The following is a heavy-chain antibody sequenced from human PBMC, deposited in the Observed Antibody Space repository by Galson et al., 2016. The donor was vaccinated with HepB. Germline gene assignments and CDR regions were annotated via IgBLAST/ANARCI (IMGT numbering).Heavy chain of an antibody. Sequence: SLRLSCATSGFTFGNYAMSWFRQAPGKGLEWVGFIRSKAYGGTAEYAASVKARFTISRGDSKSIAYLQMNSLKTEDTAVYYCTRARGYSFGYSDYWGQGTLVTVSS. CDR3: TRARGYSFGYSDY. J-gene: IGHJ4*02. V-gene: IGHV3-49*03. D-gene: IGHD5-18*01. CDR2: IRSKAYGGTA. CDR1: GFTFGNYA.